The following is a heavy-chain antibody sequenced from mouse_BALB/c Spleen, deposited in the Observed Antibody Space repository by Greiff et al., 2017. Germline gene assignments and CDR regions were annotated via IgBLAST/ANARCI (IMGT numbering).Heavy chain of an antibody. V-gene: IGHV5-17*02. CDR3: ARDGYLLYWYFDV. CDR1: GFTFSSFG. CDR2: ISSGSSTI. Sequence: EVHLVESGGGLVQPGGSRKLSCAASGFTFSSFGMHWVRQAPEKGLEWVAYISSGSSTIYYADTVKGRFTISRDNPKNTLFLQITSLRSEDTAMYYCARDGYLLYWYFDVWGAGTTVTVSS. D-gene: IGHD2-3*01. J-gene: IGHJ1*01.